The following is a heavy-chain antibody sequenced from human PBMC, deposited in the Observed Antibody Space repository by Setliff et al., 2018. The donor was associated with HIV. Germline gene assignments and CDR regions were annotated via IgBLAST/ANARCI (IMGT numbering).Heavy chain of an antibody. CDR3: ARTSGDAYNYEGAFDV. CDR1: GDTFNNYG. D-gene: IGHD5-12*01. CDR2: IIPIFKSA. Sequence: SVKVSCKVSGDTFNNYGLNWVRQAPGQGLEWMGGIIPIFKSADYAQKFQGRVTITTDESTSTAYMDLSSLKSEDTAIYYCARTSGDAYNYEGAFDVWGQGTLVTVS. J-gene: IGHJ3*01. V-gene: IGHV1-69*05.